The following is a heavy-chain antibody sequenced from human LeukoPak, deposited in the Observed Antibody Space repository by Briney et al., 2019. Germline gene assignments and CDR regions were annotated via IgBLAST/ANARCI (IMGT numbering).Heavy chain of an antibody. D-gene: IGHD5-24*01. V-gene: IGHV3-53*01. J-gene: IGHJ5*02. CDR2: IYSGDTT. CDR1: GFTVSSNY. CDR3: ARDPYKNP. Sequence: GGSLRLSCAASGFTVSSNYMSWVRQAPGKGLEWVSVIYSGDTTYYADSVKGRFTISRDNSKNTLYLQMNSLRAGDTAVYYCARDPYKNPWGQGTLVTVSS.